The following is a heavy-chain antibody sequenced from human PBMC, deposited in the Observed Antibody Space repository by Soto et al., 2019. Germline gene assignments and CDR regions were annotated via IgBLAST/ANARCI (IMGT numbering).Heavy chain of an antibody. Sequence: QVQLQESGPGLVKPSESLSLTCTVSGGSIRNYYWSWIRQPPGKGLEWIGYIYYSGSPNYNPSLKHRVTVSVHTSKNQFSLKLSSVTAADTAVYYCARRYGSSFDIWGQGTMVTVSS. D-gene: IGHD6-19*01. CDR3: ARRYGSSFDI. J-gene: IGHJ3*02. V-gene: IGHV4-59*01. CDR2: IYYSGSP. CDR1: GGSIRNYY.